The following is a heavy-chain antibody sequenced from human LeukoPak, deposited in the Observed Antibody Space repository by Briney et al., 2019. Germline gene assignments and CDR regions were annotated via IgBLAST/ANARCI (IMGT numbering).Heavy chain of an antibody. Sequence: ASVKVSCKASGYIFTAYYLHWVRQAPGLGLEWMGWINPNNGGTMYALKFQGRLTMTLDTSISTLYMELSSLTSDDTAVYYCARDDRATHDYWGQGTLVTVSS. V-gene: IGHV1-2*02. CDR3: ARDDRATHDY. J-gene: IGHJ4*02. CDR2: INPNNGGT. CDR1: GYIFTAYY.